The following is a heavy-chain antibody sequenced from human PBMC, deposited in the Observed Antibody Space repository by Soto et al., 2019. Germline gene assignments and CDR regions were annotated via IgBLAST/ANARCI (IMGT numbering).Heavy chain of an antibody. Sequence: ASVKVSCKASGYTFTSYGISWVRQAPGQGLEWMGWISAYNGNTNYAQKLQGRVTMTTDTSTSTAYMELRSLRSDDTAVYYCARGQLDYGGYETYYYFDYWGQGTLVTVSS. V-gene: IGHV1-18*01. J-gene: IGHJ4*02. CDR3: ARGQLDYGGYETYYYFDY. CDR2: ISAYNGNT. CDR1: GYTFTSYG. D-gene: IGHD4-17*01.